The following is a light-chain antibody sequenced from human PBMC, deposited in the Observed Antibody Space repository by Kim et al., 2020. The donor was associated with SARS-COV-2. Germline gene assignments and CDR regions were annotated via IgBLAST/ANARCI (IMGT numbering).Light chain of an antibody. CDR1: KVGSKS. V-gene: IGLV3-21*04. CDR2: YDS. CDR3: HVWDSTGDQGV. J-gene: IGLJ3*02. Sequence: APGKTAPITWGGNKVGSKSVPWYQKKPGQAPVLAIYYDSDRPSGIPERFSGSNSDNTDTLTITRVEAGDEADYYCHVWDSTGDQGVFGGGTQLTVL.